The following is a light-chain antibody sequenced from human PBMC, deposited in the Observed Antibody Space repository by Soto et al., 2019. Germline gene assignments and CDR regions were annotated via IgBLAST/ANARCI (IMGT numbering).Light chain of an antibody. CDR3: QQSYNFPRT. V-gene: IGKV1-39*01. CDR2: AAS. Sequence: DIQMTQSPSSLSASVGDRVTITCRTSQGINDYLNWYQMKPGEAPKLLIYAASALQSGIPSRFSGSASGTEFTLTITSLQPEDFATYYCQQSYNFPRTFGRGTKVEVK. J-gene: IGKJ1*01. CDR1: QGINDY.